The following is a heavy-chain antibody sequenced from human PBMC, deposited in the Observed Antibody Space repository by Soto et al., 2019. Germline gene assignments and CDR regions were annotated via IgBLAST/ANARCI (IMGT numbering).Heavy chain of an antibody. D-gene: IGHD3-22*01. V-gene: IGHV4-34*01. Sequence: SETLSLTCTVSGGSISGYYWSWIRQPPGKGLEWIGEINHSGSTNYNPSLKSRVTISVDTSKNQFSLKLSSVTAADTAVYYCARGKRITMIVVGQGAFDIWGQGTMVTVSS. CDR2: INHSGST. CDR3: ARGKRITMIVVGQGAFDI. CDR1: GGSISGYY. J-gene: IGHJ3*02.